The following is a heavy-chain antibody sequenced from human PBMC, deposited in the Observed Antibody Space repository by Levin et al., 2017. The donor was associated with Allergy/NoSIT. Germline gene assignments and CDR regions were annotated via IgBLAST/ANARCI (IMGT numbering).Heavy chain of an antibody. J-gene: IGHJ4*02. CDR2: ISSSSSTI. CDR1: GFTFSSYS. D-gene: IGHD1-26*01. CDR3: AREIRGIWELNYFDY. V-gene: IGHV3-48*02. Sequence: GGSLRLSCAASGFTFSSYSMNWVRQAPGKGLEWVSYISSSSSTIYYADSVKGRFTISRDNAKNSLYLQMNSLREEDTAVYYCAREIRGIWELNYFDYWGQGTLVTVSS.